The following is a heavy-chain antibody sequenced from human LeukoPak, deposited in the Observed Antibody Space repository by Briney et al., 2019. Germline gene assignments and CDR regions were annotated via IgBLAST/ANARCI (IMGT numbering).Heavy chain of an antibody. V-gene: IGHV2-5*02. Sequence: SGPTLVNPTQTLTLTCTFSGFPLSTSGVGVGWIRQSPGKALEWLALIYWDDDKRYSPSLKSRLTITKDTSKNQVVLTMTNTDPVDTATYHCAHRRSIAVAGKATSFLAYNFDSWGQGTLVTVSS. CDR1: GFPLSTSGVG. CDR2: IYWDDDK. J-gene: IGHJ4*02. CDR3: AHRRSIAVAGKATSFLAYNFDS. D-gene: IGHD6-19*01.